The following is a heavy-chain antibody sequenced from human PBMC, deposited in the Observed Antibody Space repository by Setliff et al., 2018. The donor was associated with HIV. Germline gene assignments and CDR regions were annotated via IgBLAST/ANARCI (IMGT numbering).Heavy chain of an antibody. V-gene: IGHV1-2*02. D-gene: IGHD3-9*01. Sequence: ASVKVSCKASGYTFTGYYMHWVRQAPGQGLEWMGWINPNSGGTNYAQKFQGRVIMTRDTSISTAYMELSRLRSDDTAVYYCARGSLLGYFDWLFPDWGQGTLVTVSS. CDR2: INPNSGGT. CDR1: GYTFTGYY. J-gene: IGHJ4*02. CDR3: ARGSLLGYFDWLFPD.